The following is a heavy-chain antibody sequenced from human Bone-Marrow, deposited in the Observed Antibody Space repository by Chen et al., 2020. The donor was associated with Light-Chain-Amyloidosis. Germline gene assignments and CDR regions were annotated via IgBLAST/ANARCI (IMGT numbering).Heavy chain of an antibody. CDR3: AKDISYDDILPGYPADAFDI. V-gene: IGHV3-23*04. D-gene: IGHD3-9*01. J-gene: IGHJ3*02. Sequence: EVQLVESGGGLLQRGGSLRLSCAAYGFAFSSYAMSWVRQAPGKGLGWVSTISGSGGSRYYGDSVKGRLTISRDNSKNALFRQMNSLRAEDTAVYYCAKDISYDDILPGYPADAFDIWGQGTMVTVSS. CDR2: ISGSGGSR. CDR1: GFAFSSYA.